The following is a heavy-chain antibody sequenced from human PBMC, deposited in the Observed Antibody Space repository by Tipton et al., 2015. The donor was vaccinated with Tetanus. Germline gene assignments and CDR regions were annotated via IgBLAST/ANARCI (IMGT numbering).Heavy chain of an antibody. D-gene: IGHD3-10*01. J-gene: IGHJ5*02. V-gene: IGHV2-5*01. CDR2: IYWNDDK. Sequence: LVKPTQTLTLTCTFSGFSLSTSGVGVGWIRQPPGKALEWLALIYWNDDKRYSPSLQSRLTITKDTSKNQVVLTMTNMDPVDTATYYCAHSIVDITMVRGDDWFDPWGQGTLVTVSS. CDR3: AHSIVDITMVRGDDWFDP. CDR1: GFSLSTSGVG.